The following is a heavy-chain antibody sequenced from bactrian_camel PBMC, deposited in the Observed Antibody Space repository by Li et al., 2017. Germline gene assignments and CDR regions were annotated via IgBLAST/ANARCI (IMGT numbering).Heavy chain of an antibody. V-gene: IGHV3S53*01. Sequence: HVQLVESGGGSVQAGGSLTLSCVASGIYAGRGAHCMAWFRQVPGREREGVAAIGSDGQITYADSVKGRFTIAHDNDKKTVYLQMNSLKPEDTAMYYCALDRLRCLTSTPFSFQDYKHWGQGTQVTVS. D-gene: IGHD2*01. CDR2: IGSDGQI. J-gene: IGHJ4*01. CDR3: ALDRLRCLTSTPFSFQDYKH. CDR1: GIYAGRGA.